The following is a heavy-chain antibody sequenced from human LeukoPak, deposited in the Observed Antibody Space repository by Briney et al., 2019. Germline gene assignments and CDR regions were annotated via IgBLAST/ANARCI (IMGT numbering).Heavy chain of an antibody. CDR3: ALLYGSGSPFDY. J-gene: IGHJ4*02. CDR1: GYTFTGYY. CDR2: INPNSGGT. Sequence: ASVKVSCKASGYTFTGYYMHWVRQAPGQGLEWMGWINPNSGGTNYAQKFQGRVTMTRDTSISTAYMALSRLRSDDTAVYYCALLYGSGSPFDYWGQGTLVTVSS. V-gene: IGHV1-2*02. D-gene: IGHD3-10*01.